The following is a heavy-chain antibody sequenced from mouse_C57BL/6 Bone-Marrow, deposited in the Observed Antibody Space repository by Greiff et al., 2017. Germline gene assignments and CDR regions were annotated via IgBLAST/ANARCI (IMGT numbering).Heavy chain of an antibody. CDR2: IDPNGGGT. CDR1: GYTFTSYW. Sequence: QVQLQQPGAELVKPGASVKLSCKASGYTFTSYWMHWVQQRPGRGLEWIGRIDPNGGGTKYNEKFKSKATLTVDTPSSTAYMQLSSLTSDDSAVYYCARYHGHDSSFDYWGQGTTLTVSS. CDR3: ARYHGHDSSFDY. V-gene: IGHV1-72*01. J-gene: IGHJ2*01. D-gene: IGHD1-1*01.